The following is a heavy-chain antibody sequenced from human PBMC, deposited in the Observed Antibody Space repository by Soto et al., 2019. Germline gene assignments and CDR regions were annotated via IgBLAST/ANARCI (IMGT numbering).Heavy chain of an antibody. CDR2: ISYDGSNK. D-gene: IGHD3-3*01. CDR3: ARLNPITIFGVAHYGMDV. V-gene: IGHV3-30-3*01. J-gene: IGHJ6*02. Sequence: GGSLRLSCAASGFTFSSYAMHWVRQAPGKGLEWVAVISYDGSNKYYADSVKGRFTISRDNSKNTLYLQMNSLKASDTAMYYCARLNPITIFGVAHYGMDVWGQGTTVTVSS. CDR1: GFTFSSYA.